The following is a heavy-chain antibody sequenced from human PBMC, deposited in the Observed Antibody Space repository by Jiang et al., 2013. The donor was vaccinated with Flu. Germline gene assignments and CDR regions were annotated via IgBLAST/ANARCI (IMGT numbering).Heavy chain of an antibody. Sequence: KPTQTLTLTCTFSGFSLTTTGMCVSWIRQPPGKALEWLARIDWDDDKFYSTSLKTRLTISKDTSKNQVVLKMTNMGPVDTGTYYCAQIDYYDGRGYVYWGQGALVTVSS. CDR1: GFSLTTTGMC. CDR3: AQIDYYDGRGYVY. J-gene: IGHJ4*02. V-gene: IGHV2-70*16. CDR2: IDWDDDK. D-gene: IGHD3-22*01.